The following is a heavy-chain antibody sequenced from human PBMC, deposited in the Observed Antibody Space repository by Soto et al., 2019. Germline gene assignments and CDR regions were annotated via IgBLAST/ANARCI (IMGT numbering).Heavy chain of an antibody. J-gene: IGHJ5*01. CDR3: ARDPTSPEYRYSGRFRHNTFDS. D-gene: IGHD1-26*01. V-gene: IGHV3-30-3*01. CDR2: MSYDGSNE. Sequence: QVQLVESGGGVVQPGKSLRLSCAASGFTFSSYALHWVRQAPGKGLEWVAVMSYDGSNEYADSVKGRFTISRDNFKNTLYLQMSSLTPHDTAAYYCARDPTSPEYRYSGRFRHNTFDSCGQGTLVTVS. CDR1: GFTFSSYA.